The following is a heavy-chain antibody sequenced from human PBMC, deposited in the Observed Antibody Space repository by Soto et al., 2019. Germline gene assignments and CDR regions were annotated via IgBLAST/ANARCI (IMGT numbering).Heavy chain of an antibody. J-gene: IGHJ5*02. D-gene: IGHD3-3*01. CDR1: GFTFDYYA. CDR3: AKDRGRYYDFWSGYHNWFDP. V-gene: IGHV3-9*01. CDR2: ISWNSGSI. Sequence: GGSLRLSWASSGFTFDYYAMHWVRQDPGKVLDSFSGISWNSGSIGYADSVKGRFTISRDNAKNSLYLQMNSLKAEDTALYYCAKDRGRYYDFWSGYHNWFDPWGQGTLVTLSS.